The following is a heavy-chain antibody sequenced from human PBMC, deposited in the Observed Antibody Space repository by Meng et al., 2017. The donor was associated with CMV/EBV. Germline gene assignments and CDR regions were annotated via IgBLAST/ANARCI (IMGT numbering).Heavy chain of an antibody. CDR2: ISYDGSNK. J-gene: IGHJ4*02. CDR1: GFTFSSYA. CDR3: ARAEVGVVLAPGDY. V-gene: IGHV3-30-3*01. D-gene: IGHD3-3*01. Sequence: QVALGGCGGGVVQPGRSLRRAVAASGFTFSSYAMHWVRQSPGKGLEWVAVISYDGSNKYYADSVKGRFTISRDNSKNTLYLQMNSLRAEDTAVYYCARAEVGVVLAPGDYWGQGTLVTVSS.